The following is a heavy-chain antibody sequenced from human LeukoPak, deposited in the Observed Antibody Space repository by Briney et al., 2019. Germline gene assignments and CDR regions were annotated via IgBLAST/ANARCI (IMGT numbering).Heavy chain of an antibody. D-gene: IGHD4-17*01. V-gene: IGHV4-39*07. J-gene: IGHJ4*02. CDR2: IYYSGST. CDR1: GGSISSSSYY. CDR3: ARAGYGDSDFDY. Sequence: PSETLSLTCTVSGGSISSSSYYWGWIRQPPGKGLEWIGSIYYSGSTYYNPSLKSRVTISVDTSKNQFSLKLNSVTAADTAVYYCARAGYGDSDFDYWGQGTLVTVSS.